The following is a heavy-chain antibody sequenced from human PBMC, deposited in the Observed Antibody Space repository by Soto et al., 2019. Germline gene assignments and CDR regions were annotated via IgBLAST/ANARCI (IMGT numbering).Heavy chain of an antibody. J-gene: IGHJ4*02. D-gene: IGHD6-13*01. CDR2: IIPIFGTA. CDR1: GGTFSSYA. V-gene: IGHV1-69*13. Sequence: SVKVSCKASGGTFSSYAISWVRQAPGQGLEWMGGIIPIFGTANYAQKFQGRVTITADESTSTAYMELSSLRSEDTAVYYCAREAEVFIAAAGTSYFDYWGQGTLVTVSS. CDR3: AREAEVFIAAAGTSYFDY.